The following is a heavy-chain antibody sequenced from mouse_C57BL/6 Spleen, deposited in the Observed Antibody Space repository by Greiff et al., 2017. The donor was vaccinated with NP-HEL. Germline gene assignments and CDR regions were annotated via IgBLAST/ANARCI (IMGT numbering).Heavy chain of an antibody. CDR3: ARAYYYGQVGGYYFDY. CDR2: IDPEDGET. V-gene: IGHV14-2*01. D-gene: IGHD1-1*01. Sequence: EVKLMESGAELVKPGASVKLSCTASGFNIKDYYMHWVKQRTEQGLEWIGRIDPEDGETKYAPKFQGKATITADTSSNTAYLQLSSLTSEDTAVYYCARAYYYGQVGGYYFDYWGQGTTLTVSS. CDR1: GFNIKDYY. J-gene: IGHJ2*01.